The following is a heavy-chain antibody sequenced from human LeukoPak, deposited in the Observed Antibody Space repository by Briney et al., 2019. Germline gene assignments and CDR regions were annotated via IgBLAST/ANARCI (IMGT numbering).Heavy chain of an antibody. V-gene: IGHV1-46*01. Sequence: PLASVTVSCKASGYTFTSYYMHWVRQAPGQGLEWMGIINPSGGSTSYAQKFQGRVTMTRDTSTSAVYMELSSLRSEDTAVYYCARVQLQSGSYSYWYFDLWGRGTLVTVSS. CDR1: GYTFTSYY. CDR2: INPSGGST. CDR3: ARVQLQSGSYSYWYFDL. J-gene: IGHJ2*01. D-gene: IGHD1-26*01.